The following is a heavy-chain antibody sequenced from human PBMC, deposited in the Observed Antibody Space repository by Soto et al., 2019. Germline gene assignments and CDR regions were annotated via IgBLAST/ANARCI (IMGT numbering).Heavy chain of an antibody. Sequence: QVQLVQSGAEVKKPGSSVKVSCKASGGTFSSYAISWVRQAPGQGLEWMGGIIPIFGTASYAQKFQGRVTITADKSTSTAYMELSSLRSEDTAVYYCAREKRGSSPTPCFDYWGQGTLVTVSS. CDR3: AREKRGSSPTPCFDY. CDR1: GGTFSSYA. D-gene: IGHD2-15*01. CDR2: IIPIFGTA. V-gene: IGHV1-69*06. J-gene: IGHJ4*02.